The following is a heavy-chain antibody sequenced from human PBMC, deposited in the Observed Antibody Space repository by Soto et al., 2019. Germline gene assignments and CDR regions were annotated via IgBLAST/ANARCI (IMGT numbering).Heavy chain of an antibody. J-gene: IGHJ4*02. D-gene: IGHD4-17*01. CDR1: GGSISSDVYY. Sequence: PSETLSLTCTVSGGSISSDVYYWSWFRQPPGKGLEWIAYIYSSGSTYYNPSLKSQVSLSIDTPKNQFSLKLSSVTAADTAVYYCARGPTVTTDYWGQGALVTVSS. CDR3: ARGPTVTTDY. V-gene: IGHV4-30-4*01. CDR2: IYSSGST.